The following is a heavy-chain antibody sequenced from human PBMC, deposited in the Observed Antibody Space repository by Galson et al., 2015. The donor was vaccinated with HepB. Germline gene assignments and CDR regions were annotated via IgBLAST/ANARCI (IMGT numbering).Heavy chain of an antibody. CDR3: AKYNYYGSGSYCWFDP. J-gene: IGHJ5*02. CDR2: ISNSGENT. V-gene: IGHV3-23*01. Sequence: SLRLSCAASGFTFSNYGMSWVRQAPGKGLEWVSRISNSGENTKYADSVKGRFTISRDNSKNTLYLQINSLRVEDTAVYYCAKYNYYGSGSYCWFDPWGQGTLVTVSS. D-gene: IGHD3-10*01. CDR1: GFTFSNYG.